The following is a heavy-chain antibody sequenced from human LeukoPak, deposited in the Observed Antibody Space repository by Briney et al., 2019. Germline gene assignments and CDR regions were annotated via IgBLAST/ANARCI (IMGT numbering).Heavy chain of an antibody. CDR3: ARDAAYCSSTSCYGYAFDI. V-gene: IGHV4-34*01. D-gene: IGHD2-2*01. CDR2: INHSGST. Sequence: PSETLSLTCAVYGGSFSGYYWSWIRQPPGKGLEWIGEINHSGSTNYNPSLKSRVTISVDTSKNQFSLKLSSVTAADTAVYYCARDAAYCSSTSCYGYAFDIWGQGTMVTVSS. J-gene: IGHJ3*02. CDR1: GGSFSGYY.